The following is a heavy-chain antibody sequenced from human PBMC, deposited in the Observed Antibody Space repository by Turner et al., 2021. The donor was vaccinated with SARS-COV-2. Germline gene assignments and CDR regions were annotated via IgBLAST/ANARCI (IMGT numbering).Heavy chain of an antibody. D-gene: IGHD1-1*01. CDR1: EFTFGSYI. Sequence: EEQLVESGGGLVKPGGSLRLSRSPSEFTFGSYIMNWVRQAPGKGLEWVSAISSSSSYIYYADSVKGRFTISRDNAKDSLYLQMNSLRAEDTAVYYCARGSPGEDFYYYGMGVWGQGTTVTVSS. J-gene: IGHJ6*02. V-gene: IGHV3-21*01. CDR3: ARGSPGEDFYYYGMGV. CDR2: ISSSSSYI.